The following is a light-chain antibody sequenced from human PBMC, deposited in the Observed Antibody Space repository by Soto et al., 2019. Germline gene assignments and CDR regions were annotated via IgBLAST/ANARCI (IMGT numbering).Light chain of an antibody. CDR2: GAS. Sequence: IMMTQNPATLSVSPGERATLSCRASQSVSSNLAWYQQKPGQAPRLLIYGASTRATGIPARFSGSGSGTEFTLTISSLQSEDFAVYYCQQYNNWPPWTFGQGTRPEI. CDR3: QQYNNWPPWT. V-gene: IGKV3-15*01. CDR1: QSVSSN. J-gene: IGKJ5*01.